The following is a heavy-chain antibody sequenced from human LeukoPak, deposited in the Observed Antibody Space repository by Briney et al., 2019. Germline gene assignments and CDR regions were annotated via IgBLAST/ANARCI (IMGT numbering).Heavy chain of an antibody. D-gene: IGHD3-10*01. Sequence: ASVKVSCKASGYTFTGQYIHWVRQAPGQGLEWMGIINPSGGSTSYAQKFQGRVTMTRDTSTSTVYMELSSLRSEDTAVYYCARAVTMVRGVLGYWGQGTLVTVSS. CDR1: GYTFTGQY. V-gene: IGHV1-46*01. CDR2: INPSGGST. CDR3: ARAVTMVRGVLGY. J-gene: IGHJ4*02.